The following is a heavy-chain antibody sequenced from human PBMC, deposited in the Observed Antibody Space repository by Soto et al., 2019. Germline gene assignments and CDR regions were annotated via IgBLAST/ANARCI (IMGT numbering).Heavy chain of an antibody. CDR2: INTGYI. CDR1: GFNLSLYY. V-gene: IGHV3-21*04. Sequence: EVQLVESGGGLVKPGGSLRLSCAASGFNLSLYYMNWVRQSPGKGLEWVSSINTGYIYYADSVKGRFTISRDNAKNSLYLQMNSLRADDTAIYYCARVTPPLGSSTGGDCFRGGWFDPWGRGALVTVSS. CDR3: ARVTPPLGSSTGGDCFRGGWFDP. D-gene: IGHD2-8*02. J-gene: IGHJ5*02.